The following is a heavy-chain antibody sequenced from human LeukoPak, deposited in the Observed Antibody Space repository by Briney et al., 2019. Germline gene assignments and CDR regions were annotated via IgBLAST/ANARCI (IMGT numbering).Heavy chain of an antibody. J-gene: IGHJ4*02. CDR2: IMKDGGQK. Sequence: PGGSLRLSCAASGFTFNNYGMHWARQAPGKGLEWVASIMKDGGQKKYVDSVKGRFTISRDNAQNSLYLQMSGLRAEDTAMYYCVRDADFYKGDYWGQGTLVTVSS. D-gene: IGHD5-24*01. CDR3: VRDADFYKGDY. V-gene: IGHV3-7*03. CDR1: GFTFNNYG.